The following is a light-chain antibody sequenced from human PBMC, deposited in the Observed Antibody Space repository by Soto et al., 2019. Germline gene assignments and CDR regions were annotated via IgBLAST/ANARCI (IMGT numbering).Light chain of an antibody. V-gene: IGLV2-8*01. CDR3: SSFAGGSYNWV. CDR2: EVS. J-gene: IGLJ3*02. Sequence: QSVLTQPPSASGSPGQSVTISCTGTSSDVGGYNFVSWYQHHPGKAPKLMIYEVSKRPSGVPDRFSGSKSGNTASLTVSGLQAEGEADYYCSSFAGGSYNWVFGGGTKVTVL. CDR1: SSDVGGYNF.